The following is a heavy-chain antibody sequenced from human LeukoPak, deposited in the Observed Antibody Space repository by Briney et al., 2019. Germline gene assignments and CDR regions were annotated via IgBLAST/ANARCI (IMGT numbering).Heavy chain of an antibody. CDR1: GGSISSSNW. CDR2: IYHSGST. Sequence: SSETLSLTCTVSGGSISSSNWWSWVRQPPGKGLEWIGEIYHSGSTNYNPSLKSRVTISVDKSKNQFSLKLSSVTAADTAVYYCASPAGVNPILGYTNGWYFRTWGQGTLVTVSS. V-gene: IGHV4-4*02. D-gene: IGHD6-19*01. J-gene: IGHJ5*02. CDR3: ASPAGVNPILGYTNGWYFRT.